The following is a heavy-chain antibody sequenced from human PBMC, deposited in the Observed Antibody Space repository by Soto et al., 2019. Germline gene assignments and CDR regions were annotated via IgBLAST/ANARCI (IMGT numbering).Heavy chain of an antibody. Sequence: PGRYLRLSCSASRFPFSSYAMSWVRPAPGKGLEWVSAISGSGGSTYYADSVKGRFTISRDNSKNTLYLQMNSLRAEDTAVYYCAKSLSSGWFDYYYYYGMDVWGQGTTVTVS. D-gene: IGHD6-19*01. CDR3: AKSLSSGWFDYYYYYGMDV. CDR1: RFPFSSYA. V-gene: IGHV3-23*01. J-gene: IGHJ6*02. CDR2: ISGSGGST.